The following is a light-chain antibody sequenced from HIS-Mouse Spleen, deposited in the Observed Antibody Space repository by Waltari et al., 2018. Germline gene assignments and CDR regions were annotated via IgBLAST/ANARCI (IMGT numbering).Light chain of an antibody. J-gene: IGLJ2*01. CDR2: EVS. CDR3: SSYAGSNNFVV. V-gene: IGLV2-8*01. CDR1: SSDVGGYNY. Sequence: QSALTQPPSASGSPGQSVTISCTGTSSDVGGYNYVSWYQQHPRKAPKLMIYEVSKRTSGVPDRLSGSKSGNTASLTVSGLQAEDEADYYCSSYAGSNNFVVFGGGTKLTVL.